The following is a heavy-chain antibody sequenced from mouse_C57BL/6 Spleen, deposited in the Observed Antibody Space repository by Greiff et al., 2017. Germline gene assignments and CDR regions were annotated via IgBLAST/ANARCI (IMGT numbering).Heavy chain of an antibody. CDR2: IYPRSGNT. CDR1: GYTFTSYG. CDR3: ANYGSSYWFAY. J-gene: IGHJ3*01. Sequence: VQLQQSGAELARPGASVQLSCKASGYTFTSYGISWVKQRTGQGLEWIGEIYPRSGNTYYNEKFKGKATLTADKSSSTAYMELRSLTSEDSAVYFCANYGSSYWFAYWGQGTLVTVSA. V-gene: IGHV1-81*01. D-gene: IGHD1-1*01.